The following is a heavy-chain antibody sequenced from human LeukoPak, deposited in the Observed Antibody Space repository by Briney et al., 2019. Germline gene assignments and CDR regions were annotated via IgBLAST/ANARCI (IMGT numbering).Heavy chain of an antibody. CDR1: GFDFSRYN. J-gene: IGHJ5*02. CDR3: ARENWSDVRGSFDP. V-gene: IGHV3-48*01. D-gene: IGHD1-1*01. Sequence: GGSLRLSCAAAGFDFSRYNMNWVRQVPGKGLEWVSCIGTGSTTIYYADSVKGRFTISRDNARNSLYLQMNRLRAEDTAVYYCARENWSDVRGSFDPWGQGTLVTVSS. CDR2: IGTGSTTI.